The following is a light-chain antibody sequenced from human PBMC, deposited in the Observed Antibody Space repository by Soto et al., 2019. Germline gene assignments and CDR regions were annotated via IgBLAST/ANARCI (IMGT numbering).Light chain of an antibody. CDR1: SSDVGVYNY. J-gene: IGLJ2*01. Sequence: QSALTQPPSASGSPGQSVTISCTGTSSDVGVYNYVSWYQQHPGKVPKLMIYEVTKRPSGVPDRFSGSKSGNTASLTVSGLQAEDEADYYCTSYAGSNNIIFGGGTKVTVL. CDR2: EVT. V-gene: IGLV2-8*01. CDR3: TSYAGSNNII.